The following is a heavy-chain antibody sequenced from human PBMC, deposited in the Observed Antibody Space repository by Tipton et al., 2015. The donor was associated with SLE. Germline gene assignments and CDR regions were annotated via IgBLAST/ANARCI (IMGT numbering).Heavy chain of an antibody. CDR3: AGELRDAFDI. Sequence: LSLTCNVSFGPINSYYWHWVRQSPGKGLEGVSVIYSGGSTYHADSVKGRFTISRDNSKNTLYLQMNSLRAEDTAVYYCAGELRDAFDIWGQGTMVTVSS. CDR1: FGPINSYY. D-gene: IGHD1-26*01. V-gene: IGHV3-66*02. J-gene: IGHJ3*02. CDR2: IYSGGST.